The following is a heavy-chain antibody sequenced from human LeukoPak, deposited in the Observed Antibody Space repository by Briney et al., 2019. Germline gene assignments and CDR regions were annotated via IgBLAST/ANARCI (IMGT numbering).Heavy chain of an antibody. CDR3: ARAGDYYDSSGYRETYLYYMDV. CDR1: GYTFTDYD. V-gene: IGHV1-8*01. CDR2: MNPTSGNT. J-gene: IGHJ6*03. D-gene: IGHD3-22*01. Sequence: ASVKVSCKASGYTFTDYDINWVRQASGQGLEWMGWMNPTSGNTGYAQKFQGRVTMTRDTSESTAYMELSSLRSEDTAVYYCARAGDYYDSSGYRETYLYYMDVWGKGTTVTVSS.